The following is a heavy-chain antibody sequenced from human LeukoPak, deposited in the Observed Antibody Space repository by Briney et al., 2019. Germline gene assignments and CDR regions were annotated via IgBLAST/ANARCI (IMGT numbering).Heavy chain of an antibody. CDR1: GGTFSSYA. CDR2: IIPIFGTA. CDR3: ARDLDSSGYYRSDALDI. J-gene: IGHJ3*02. D-gene: IGHD3-22*01. Sequence: SVKVSCKASGGTFSSYAISWVRQAPGQGLEWMGGIIPIFGTANYAQKFQGRVTITADESTSTAYMELSSLRSEDTAVYYCARDLDSSGYYRSDALDIWGQGTVVTVSS. V-gene: IGHV1-69*13.